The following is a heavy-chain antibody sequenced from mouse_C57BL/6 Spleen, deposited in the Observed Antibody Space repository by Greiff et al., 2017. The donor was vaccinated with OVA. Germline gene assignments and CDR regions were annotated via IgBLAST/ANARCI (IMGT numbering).Heavy chain of an antibody. CDR3: TSELRRGYAMDY. CDR1: GFNIKDDY. V-gene: IGHV14-4*01. Sequence: EVQLQQSGAELVRPGASVKLSCTASGFNIKDDYMHWVKQRPEQGLAWIGWIDPENGATEYASKFKGKAPITADTASNTAYLQLSSLTSEDTAVYYCTSELRRGYAMDYWGQGTSVTVSS. J-gene: IGHJ4*01. D-gene: IGHD1-2*01. CDR2: IDPENGAT.